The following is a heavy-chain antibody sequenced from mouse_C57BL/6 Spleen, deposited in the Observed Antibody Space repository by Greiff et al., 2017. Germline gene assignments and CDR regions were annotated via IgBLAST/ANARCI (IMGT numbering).Heavy chain of an antibody. CDR1: GYTFTSYT. Sequence: VKLMESGAELARPGASVKMSCKASGYTFTSYTMHWVKQRPGQGLEWIGYINPSSGYTKYNQKFKDKATLTADKSSSTAYMQLSSLTSEDSAVYYCARPPYGNYDYFDYWGQGTTLTVSS. CDR3: ARPPYGNYDYFDY. D-gene: IGHD2-1*01. CDR2: INPSSGYT. J-gene: IGHJ2*01. V-gene: IGHV1-4*01.